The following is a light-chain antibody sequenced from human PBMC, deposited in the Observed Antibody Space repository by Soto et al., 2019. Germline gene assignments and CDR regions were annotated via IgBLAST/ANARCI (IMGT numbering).Light chain of an antibody. Sequence: DIQMTQSPSSLSASLGDRVTITCGASQGISNYLAWYQQTPGKVPKLLIYSASTLQSGVPSRFSGSGSGTDYTLTISSLPPEDVETYYCQKYNSDPRTFGQGTKVDIK. CDR2: SAS. CDR3: QKYNSDPRT. V-gene: IGKV1-27*01. J-gene: IGKJ1*01. CDR1: QGISNY.